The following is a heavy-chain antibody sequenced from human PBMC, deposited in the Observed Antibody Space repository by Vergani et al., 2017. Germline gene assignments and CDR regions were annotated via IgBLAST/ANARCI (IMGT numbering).Heavy chain of an antibody. CDR2: ISPDGFST. D-gene: IGHD3-9*01. J-gene: IGHJ4*02. V-gene: IGHV1-46*03. CDR3: AREPPLTGFFDY. Sequence: QVQLVQSGAEVGKPGASVKISCKASGYTFTAYYIHWVRQAPEQGLEWVGVISPDGFSTFYAQKFQGRVTITMDTSTSTVYVEVTSLRSDDPAVYYCAREPPLTGFFDYWGQGTLVTVSS. CDR1: GYTFTAYY.